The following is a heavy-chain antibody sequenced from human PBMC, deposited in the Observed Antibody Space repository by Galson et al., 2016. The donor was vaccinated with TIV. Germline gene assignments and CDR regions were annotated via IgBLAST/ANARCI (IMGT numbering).Heavy chain of an antibody. CDR2: IGNRVYEDTKT. Sequence: SLRLSCATSGFNFDDYAMGWVRQAPGKGPEWVGFIGNRVYEDTKTKYAASVQGRFTISRDDSKSIVYLQMNSLSAEDTGVYYCAKEVASGNYPPILGRFDFWGQGTLVTVSS. D-gene: IGHD1-26*01. CDR3: AKEVASGNYPPILGRFDF. V-gene: IGHV3-49*04. CDR1: GFNFDDYA. J-gene: IGHJ4*02.